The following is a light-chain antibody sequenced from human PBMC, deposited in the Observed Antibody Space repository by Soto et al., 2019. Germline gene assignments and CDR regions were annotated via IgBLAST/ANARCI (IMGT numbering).Light chain of an antibody. Sequence: EIVLTQSPGTLSLSLGERATLSCRASQSVRNNYLAWYQQKPGQAPRLLIYAASGRATGIPDRFSGSGSGTEFTLTISRLEPEDFAVYHCQQYGSSPRTFGQGTKVEIK. CDR2: AAS. CDR3: QQYGSSPRT. J-gene: IGKJ1*01. CDR1: QSVRNNY. V-gene: IGKV3-20*01.